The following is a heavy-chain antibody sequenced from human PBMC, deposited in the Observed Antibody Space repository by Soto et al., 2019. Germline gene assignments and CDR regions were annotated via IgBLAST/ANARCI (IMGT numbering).Heavy chain of an antibody. V-gene: IGHV4-30-2*01. J-gene: IGHJ4*02. CDR2: IYHSGST. CDR3: ARGTTVVVFDY. CDR1: GGSISSGGSS. D-gene: IGHD4-17*01. Sequence: SETLSLTCAVSGGSISSGGSSWSWIRQPPGKGLEWIGYIYHSGSTNYNPSLKSRVTISVDKSKNQFSLKLSSVTAADTAVYYCARGTTVVVFDYWGQGTLVTVSS.